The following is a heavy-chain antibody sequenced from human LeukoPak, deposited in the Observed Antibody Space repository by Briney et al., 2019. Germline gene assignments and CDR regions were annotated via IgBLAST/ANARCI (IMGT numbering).Heavy chain of an antibody. Sequence: GGSLRLSCAASGFTFSTYAMSWVRQAPGKGLERVAVISYDESDKYYADSVKGRFTISRDNSKNTLYLQMNSLRPEDTAVYYCAKGVVAATNAAYYGMDVWGQGTTVTVSS. CDR3: AKGVVAATNAAYYGMDV. V-gene: IGHV3-30*18. CDR1: GFTFSTYA. J-gene: IGHJ6*02. CDR2: ISYDESDK. D-gene: IGHD2-15*01.